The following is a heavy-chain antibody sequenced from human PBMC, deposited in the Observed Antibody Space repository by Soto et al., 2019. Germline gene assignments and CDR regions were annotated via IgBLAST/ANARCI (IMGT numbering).Heavy chain of an antibody. CDR2: IYSDGST. Sequence: PGGSLRLSCAASGFTVSSNYMSWVRQAPGRGLEWVSFIYSDGSTYYADSVKGRFTISRDNSKNTLYLQMSSLRAEDTAVYYCAKDQVTMVRGDWFDPWGQGTLVTVSS. V-gene: IGHV3-53*01. D-gene: IGHD3-10*01. J-gene: IGHJ5*02. CDR1: GFTVSSNY. CDR3: AKDQVTMVRGDWFDP.